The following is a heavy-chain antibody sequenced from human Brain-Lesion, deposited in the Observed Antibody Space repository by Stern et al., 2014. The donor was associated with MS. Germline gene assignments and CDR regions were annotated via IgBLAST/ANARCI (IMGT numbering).Heavy chain of an antibody. CDR1: GYTLTDLS. V-gene: IGHV1-24*01. CDR3: ATLSPGAGGNYCRHFDY. CDR2: FDLEDGEA. D-gene: IGHD1-26*01. J-gene: IGHJ4*02. Sequence: QVQLGESGAEVMKPGASLKVSCKVSGYTLTDLSMHWVRQAPRLGLELVGVFDLEDGEAIYAQSFQCRVPMTADNSTDTAYMVLSSLRSEDTAVYYCATLSPGAGGNYCRHFDYWGQGTLVTVSS.